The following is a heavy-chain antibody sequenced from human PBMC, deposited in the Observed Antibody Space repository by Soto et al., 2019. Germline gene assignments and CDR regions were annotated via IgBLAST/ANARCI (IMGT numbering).Heavy chain of an antibody. D-gene: IGHD2-21*02. J-gene: IGHJ5*02. CDR1: GGSITDYS. CDR2: IFSSGSP. Sequence: QVQLPESGPGLVKPSETLSLTCTVSGGSITDYSWVWIRQPAGKGLEWIGRIFSSGSPNYTPSLKGRITMSLDTSKNQFSLKLNSATATDTAVYFCARDQGVVVTADNWFDPWGQGILVTVSS. V-gene: IGHV4-4*07. CDR3: ARDQGVVVTADNWFDP.